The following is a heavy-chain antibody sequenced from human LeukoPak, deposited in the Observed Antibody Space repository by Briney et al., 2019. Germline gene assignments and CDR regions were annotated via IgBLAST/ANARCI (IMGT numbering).Heavy chain of an antibody. CDR1: GFTFSSYA. CDR3: AFSFPPREYSSHIYYYYYYMDV. J-gene: IGHJ6*03. V-gene: IGHV3-30-3*01. Sequence: GGSLRLSCAASGFTFSSYAMHWVRQAPGKGLEWVAVISYDGSNKYYADSVKGRLTISRDNSKNTLYLQMNSLRAEDTAVYYCAFSFPPREYSSHIYYYYYYMDVWGKGTTVTVSS. D-gene: IGHD6-6*01. CDR2: ISYDGSNK.